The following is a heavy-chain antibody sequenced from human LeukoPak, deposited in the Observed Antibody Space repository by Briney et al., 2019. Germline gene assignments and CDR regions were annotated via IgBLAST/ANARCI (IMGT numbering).Heavy chain of an antibody. CDR2: IRYDGSNK. V-gene: IGHV3-30*02. CDR1: GFTFSSYG. Sequence: GGSLRLSCAASGFTFSSYGMHWVRQAPGKGLEWVAFIRYDGSNKYYADSVKGRFTISSDNSKNTLYLQMNSLRAEDTAVYYCAKEDGDSYGIYYYYYMDVWGKGTTVTVSS. D-gene: IGHD5-18*01. J-gene: IGHJ6*03. CDR3: AKEDGDSYGIYYYYYMDV.